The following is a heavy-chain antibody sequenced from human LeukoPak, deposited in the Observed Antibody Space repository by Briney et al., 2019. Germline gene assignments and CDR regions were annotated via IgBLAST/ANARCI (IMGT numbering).Heavy chain of an antibody. CDR2: INPTSGGT. V-gene: IGHV1-2*06. CDR1: GYTFTDSY. J-gene: IGHJ3*02. CDR3: ARGRGFGI. Sequence: GASVEVSCKASGYTFTDSYIHWLRQAPGQGLEWMGRINPTSGGTNYAQKFQGRVTMTRDTSISTAYMELSSLRSDDTAVYYCARGRGFGIWGQGTMVTVSS.